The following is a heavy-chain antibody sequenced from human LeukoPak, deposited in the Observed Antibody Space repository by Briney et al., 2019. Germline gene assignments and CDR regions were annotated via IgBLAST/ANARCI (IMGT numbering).Heavy chain of an antibody. Sequence: ASVRVSSTASVYTFTLYYMHWVRQTPGQGLEWMGWINPNSGGTNYAQKFQGMVTMTRDTSISTAYMELSRLRSDDTAVYYCARERTLTSCYDYWGQGTLVTVSS. CDR1: VYTFTLYY. J-gene: IGHJ4*02. D-gene: IGHD2-15*01. CDR2: INPNSGGT. V-gene: IGHV1-2*02. CDR3: ARERTLTSCYDY.